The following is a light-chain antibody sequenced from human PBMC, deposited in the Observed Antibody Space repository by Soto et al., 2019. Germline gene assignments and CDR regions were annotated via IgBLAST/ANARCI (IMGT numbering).Light chain of an antibody. Sequence: QAVVTQPSSLSASPGASASLTCTMRSGINVGLYRIYWYQQKPGSPPQFLLWYKSDSDKQQGSGVPSRFSGSKDVSANAGILLISGLQSEDEADYYCMFWHINAVVCGGGTQLTVL. CDR1: SGINVGLYR. CDR2: YKSDSDK. J-gene: IGLJ2*01. V-gene: IGLV5-45*03. CDR3: MFWHINAVV.